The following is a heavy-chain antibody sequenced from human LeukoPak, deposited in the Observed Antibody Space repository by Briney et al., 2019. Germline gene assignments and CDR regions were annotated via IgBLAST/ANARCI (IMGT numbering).Heavy chain of an antibody. CDR1: GFTFSIFP. J-gene: IGHJ4*02. CDR3: ARDLELSAVYYFDS. V-gene: IGHV3-30*09. D-gene: IGHD3-3*01. CDR2: ISSGSEK. Sequence: GRSLRLSCEASGFTFSIFPMHWVRQAPGKGLEWVALISSGSEKYYADSVKGRFAISRDNSKNMLYLQMNSLRADDTAVYYCARDLELSAVYYFDSWGQGTLVIVSS.